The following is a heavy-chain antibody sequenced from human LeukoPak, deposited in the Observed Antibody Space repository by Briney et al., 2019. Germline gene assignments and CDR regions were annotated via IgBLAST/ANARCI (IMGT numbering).Heavy chain of an antibody. CDR3: AKKGYYDGSGYYMYYFDH. Sequence: GGSLRLSCAASGFTLSSYAMHWVRQAPGKGLEWVAVISYDGSNKYYADSVKGRFTISRDNSKNTLYLQMNSLRAEDTAVYYCAKKGYYDGSGYYMYYFDHWGQGTLVTVSS. CDR2: ISYDGSNK. V-gene: IGHV3-30-3*02. CDR1: GFTLSSYA. D-gene: IGHD3-22*01. J-gene: IGHJ4*02.